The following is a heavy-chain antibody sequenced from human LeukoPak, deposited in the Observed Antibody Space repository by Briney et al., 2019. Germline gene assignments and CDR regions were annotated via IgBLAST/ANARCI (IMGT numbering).Heavy chain of an antibody. D-gene: IGHD6-6*01. CDR2: INHSGST. CDR3: ARGQFLVHGRNWFDP. Sequence: SETLSLTCAVYGGSFSGYYWSWIRQPPGKGLEWIGEINHSGSTNYNPSLKSRVTISVDTSKNQFSLKLSSVTAADTAVYYCARGQFLVHGRNWFDPWGQGTLVTVSS. CDR1: GGSFSGYY. J-gene: IGHJ5*02. V-gene: IGHV4-34*01.